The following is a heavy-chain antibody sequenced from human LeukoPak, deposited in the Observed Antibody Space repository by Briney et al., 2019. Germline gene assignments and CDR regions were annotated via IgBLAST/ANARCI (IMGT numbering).Heavy chain of an antibody. CDR1: GFTFGSYA. D-gene: IGHD4-17*01. J-gene: IGHJ4*02. CDR3: AKPLPPYGDTRFDY. V-gene: IGHV3-23*01. Sequence: GGSLRLSCAASGFTFGSYAMSWVRQAPGKGLEWVSAISGSGGNTYYADSVKGRFTISRDNSKNTLYLQMNSLRAEDTAVYYCAKPLPPYGDTRFDYWGQGTLVTVSS. CDR2: ISGSGGNT.